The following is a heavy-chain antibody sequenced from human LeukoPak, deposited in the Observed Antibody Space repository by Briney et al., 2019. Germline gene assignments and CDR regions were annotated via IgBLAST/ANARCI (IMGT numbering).Heavy chain of an antibody. CDR2: ISGRSTTI. Sequence: GGSLRLSCAASGFSFSGYSMNWVRQAPGKGLEWLSYISGRSTTIFYADSVKGRFTISRDNANNSLYLQMNSLRAEDTAVYYCAKALIYYYDSSGCAFDIWGQGTMVTVSS. J-gene: IGHJ3*02. CDR1: GFSFSGYS. CDR3: AKALIYYYDSSGCAFDI. V-gene: IGHV3-48*01. D-gene: IGHD3-22*01.